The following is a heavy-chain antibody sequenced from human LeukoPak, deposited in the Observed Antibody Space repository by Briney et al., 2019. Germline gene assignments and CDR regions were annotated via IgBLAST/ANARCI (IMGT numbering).Heavy chain of an antibody. CDR2: IYHSGST. V-gene: IGHV4-30-2*01. D-gene: IGHD6-6*01. Sequence: SETLSLTCAVSGGSLSNGGYSWSWIRQPPGEGLEWIGYIYHSGSTYYNPSLKSRVTISVDRSKNQFSLKLSSVTAADTAVYYCAREVPLVRGWYFDLWGRGTLVTVSS. CDR3: AREVPLVRGWYFDL. J-gene: IGHJ2*01. CDR1: GGSLSNGGYS.